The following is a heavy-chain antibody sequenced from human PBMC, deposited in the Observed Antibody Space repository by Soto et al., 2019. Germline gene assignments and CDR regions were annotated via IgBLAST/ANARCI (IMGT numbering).Heavy chain of an antibody. J-gene: IGHJ4*02. Sequence: QVQLQESGPGLVKTSQTLSLTCTVSGGSISSGGYYWSWIRQHPGKGLEWIGYIYYSGSTYYNPSVKSRVTISVDTSKNQSSLELSCVTAAYTAVYYCASRGPRADYYGSGVVNCWGQGTLVTVSS. D-gene: IGHD3-10*01. CDR2: IYYSGST. V-gene: IGHV4-31*03. CDR1: GGSISSGGYY. CDR3: ASRGPRADYYGSGVVNC.